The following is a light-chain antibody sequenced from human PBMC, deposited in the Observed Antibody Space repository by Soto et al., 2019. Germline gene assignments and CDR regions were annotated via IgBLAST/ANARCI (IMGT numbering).Light chain of an antibody. CDR1: SSDVGGYNY. CDR3: SSYRSSSTPVV. J-gene: IGLJ2*01. Sequence: QSVLTQPASVSGSPGQSITISCTGTSSDVGGYNYVSWYQQHPGQAPKLMIYDVSYRPSGVSNRFSGSKSGNTASLTISGLQAEDEADYHCSSYRSSSTPVVFGGGTKVTVL. V-gene: IGLV2-14*01. CDR2: DVS.